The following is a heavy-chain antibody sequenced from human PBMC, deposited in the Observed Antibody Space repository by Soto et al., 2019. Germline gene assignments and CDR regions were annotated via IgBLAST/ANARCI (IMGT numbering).Heavy chain of an antibody. CDR1: GFTISNYG. V-gene: IGHV3-30-3*01. CDR3: ATTRVGPCSSSICFSGIFDGMDV. D-gene: IGHD2-2*01. Sequence: QVQLVESGGGVVQPGRSLRLSCAASGFTISNYGMHWVRQAPGKGLEWVAVISYDGTITYYADSVKGRFTISRDNSKNTLYLQMNSLRTDDTAVYYCATTRVGPCSSSICFSGIFDGMDVWGQGTTVTASS. J-gene: IGHJ6*02. CDR2: ISYDGTIT.